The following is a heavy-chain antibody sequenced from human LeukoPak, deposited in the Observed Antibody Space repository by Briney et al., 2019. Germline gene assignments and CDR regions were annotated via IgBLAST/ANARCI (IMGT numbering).Heavy chain of an antibody. V-gene: IGHV3-21*01. CDR1: GFTFSSYS. D-gene: IGHD3-22*01. J-gene: IGHJ3*02. CDR3: ARDKVNGDYYDSSGYGAFDI. Sequence: GGSLRLSCAASGFTFSSYSMNWVRQAPGKGLEWVSSISSSSSYIYYADSVKGRFTISRDNAKNSLYLQMNSLRAEDTAVYYCARDKVNGDYYDSSGYGAFDIWGQGTMVTVSS. CDR2: ISSSSSYI.